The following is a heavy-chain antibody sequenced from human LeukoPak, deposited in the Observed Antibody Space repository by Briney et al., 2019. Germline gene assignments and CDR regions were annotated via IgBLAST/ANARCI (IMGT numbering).Heavy chain of an antibody. CDR2: ISSSSSYI. CDR1: GFTFSTCS. J-gene: IGHJ4*02. D-gene: IGHD6-19*01. V-gene: IGHV3-21*01. Sequence: PGGSLRLSCVASGFTFSTCSMTWVRQAPGKGLEWVSSISSSSSYIYYADSVRGRFTISRDNAKNSLYLQMDSLRAEDTAIYYCARDPSLYISGWPFDYWGQETLVTVSS. CDR3: ARDPSLYISGWPFDY.